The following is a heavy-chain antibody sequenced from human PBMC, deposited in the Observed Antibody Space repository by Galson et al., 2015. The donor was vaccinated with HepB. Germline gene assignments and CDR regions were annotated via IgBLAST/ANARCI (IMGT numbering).Heavy chain of an antibody. V-gene: IGHV1-2*06. D-gene: IGHD3-10*01. J-gene: IGHJ5*02. Sequence: SVKASCKASGYTFTGYYMHWVRQAPGQGLEWMGRINPNSGGTYYAQKFQGRVTMTRDTSISTAYMELSRLRSDDTAVYYCARDRVTMVRGVMVTSWFDPWGQGTLVTVSS. CDR1: GYTFTGYY. CDR3: ARDRVTMVRGVMVTSWFDP. CDR2: INPNSGGT.